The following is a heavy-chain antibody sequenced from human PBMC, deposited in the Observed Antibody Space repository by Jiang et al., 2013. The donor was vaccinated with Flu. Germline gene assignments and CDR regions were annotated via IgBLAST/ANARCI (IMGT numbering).Heavy chain of an antibody. CDR2: IYYSGST. CDR1: GDSISSYY. D-gene: IGHD3-22*01. V-gene: IGHV4-59*01. CDR3: ARGGYYDSSGRFDY. Sequence: TVSGDSISSYYWSWIRQPPGKGLEWMGYIYYSGSTNYNPSLKSRVTISVDTSKNQFSLKLSSVTAADTAMYYCARGGYYDSSGRFDYWGQGTLVTVSS. J-gene: IGHJ4*02.